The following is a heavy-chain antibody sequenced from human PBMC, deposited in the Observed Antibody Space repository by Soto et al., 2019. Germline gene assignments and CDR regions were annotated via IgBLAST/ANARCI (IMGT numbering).Heavy chain of an antibody. J-gene: IGHJ5*02. CDR3: VADDPGARFDP. V-gene: IGHV1-2*02. D-gene: IGHD1-1*01. Sequence: QVQLVQSGAEVKKPGASVKVSCKAPRYTFTAYFMHWVRQAPGQGLEWMGWINPNNGATHYGLSFQGRVTMTRERSISTAYMELSSLGSADTAVYYWVADDPGARFDPWGQGTLVIVSS. CDR1: RYTFTAYF. CDR2: INPNNGAT.